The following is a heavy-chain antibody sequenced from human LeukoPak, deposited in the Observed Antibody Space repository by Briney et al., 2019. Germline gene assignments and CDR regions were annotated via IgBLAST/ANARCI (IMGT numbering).Heavy chain of an antibody. J-gene: IGHJ3*02. V-gene: IGHV3-53*01. D-gene: IGHD2-2*01. Sequence: GGSLRLSCAASGFTVSSNYMSWVRQAPGKGLEWVSVIYSGGSTYYADSVKGRFTISRDNSKNMLYLQMNSLRAEDTAVYYCAREPVVPAASDAFDIWGQGTMVTVSS. CDR3: AREPVVPAASDAFDI. CDR2: IYSGGST. CDR1: GFTVSSNY.